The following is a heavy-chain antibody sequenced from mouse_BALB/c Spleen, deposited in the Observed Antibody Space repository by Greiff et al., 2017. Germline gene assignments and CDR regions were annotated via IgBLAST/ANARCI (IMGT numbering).Heavy chain of an antibody. J-gene: IGHJ1*01. Sequence: VKLMESGPGLVAPSQSLSITCTASGFSLTGYGVNWVRQPPGKGLEWLGMIWGDGSTDYNSALKSRLSTSKDNSKSQVFLKMNRLQTDDTTRYYCAREISYYYGSSYWYFDVWGAGTTVTVSS. CDR2: IWGDGST. V-gene: IGHV2-6-7*01. D-gene: IGHD1-1*01. CDR1: GFSLTGYG. CDR3: AREISYYYGSSYWYFDV.